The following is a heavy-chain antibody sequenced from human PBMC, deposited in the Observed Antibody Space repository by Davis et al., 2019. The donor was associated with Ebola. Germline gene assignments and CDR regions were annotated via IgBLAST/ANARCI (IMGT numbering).Heavy chain of an antibody. Sequence: HSQTLSLTCAISGDSVSGNSGAWNWIRQSPSRGLEWLGRTYYSSKWFNDYAVSVKSRITINPDTSKNQFSLHLNSVTPGDTAVYYCARGWLRTGFDYWGQGTLVTVSS. CDR2: TYYSSKWFN. CDR3: ARGWLRTGFDY. D-gene: IGHD3/OR15-3a*01. J-gene: IGHJ4*02. CDR1: GDSVSGNSGA. V-gene: IGHV6-1*01.